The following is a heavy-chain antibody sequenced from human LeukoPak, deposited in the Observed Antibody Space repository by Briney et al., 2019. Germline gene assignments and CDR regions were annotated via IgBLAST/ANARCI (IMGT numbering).Heavy chain of an antibody. V-gene: IGHV3-48*01. CDR1: RFTFSNYG. D-gene: IGHD1-26*01. CDR3: AREVGTPQAFDI. Sequence: GGSLRLSCAASRFTFSNYGVNWVRQAPGKGLEWVSYINSRSSTIYYADSVRGRFTISRDNAKNSLYLQMNSLKAEDTAIYYCAREVGTPQAFDIWGQGTMATVSS. CDR2: INSRSSTI. J-gene: IGHJ3*02.